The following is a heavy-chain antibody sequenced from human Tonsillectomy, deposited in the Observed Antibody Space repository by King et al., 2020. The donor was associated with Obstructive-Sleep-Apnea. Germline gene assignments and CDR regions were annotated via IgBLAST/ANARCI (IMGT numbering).Heavy chain of an antibody. CDR3: ARDRDCSSTSCYDYYYYGMDV. CDR2: TYYRSKWFN. CDR1: GDSVSTNSAA. D-gene: IGHD2-2*01. V-gene: IGHV6-1*01. Sequence: VQLQQSGPGLVKPSQTLSLTCAISGDSVSTNSAAWTWLRQSPSRGLEWLGRTYYRSKWFNDYALSVKSRITINSDTSKNQFSLHLNSVTPEDTAVYYCARDRDCSSTSCYDYYYYGMDVWGQGTTVTVSS. J-gene: IGHJ6*02.